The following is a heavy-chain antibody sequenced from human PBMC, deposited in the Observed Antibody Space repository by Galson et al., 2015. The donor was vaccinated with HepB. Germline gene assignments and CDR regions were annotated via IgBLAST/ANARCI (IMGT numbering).Heavy chain of an antibody. Sequence: SLRLSCAVSRFTINSYWMSWVRQVPEKGLEWVATISYDGSNEHYADSVKGRFTISRDNSKNTLYLQMNSLRTEDTGVYYCAKQEAGVDYWGQGTLVTVSS. CDR3: AKQEAGVDY. CDR2: ISYDGSNE. V-gene: IGHV3-30*18. D-gene: IGHD6-13*01. CDR1: RFTINSYW. J-gene: IGHJ4*02.